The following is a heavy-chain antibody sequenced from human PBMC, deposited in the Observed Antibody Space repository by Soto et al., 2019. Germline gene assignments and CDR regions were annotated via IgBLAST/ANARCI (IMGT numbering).Heavy chain of an antibody. CDR1: GFTFSSYG. CDR2: ISYDGSNK. CDR3: ARERRDGYNVAFDI. Sequence: GESLKISCAASGFTFSSYGMHWVRQAPGKGLEWVAVISYDGSNKYYADSVKGRFTISRDNSKNTLYLQMNSLRAEDTAVYYCARERRDGYNVAFDIWGQGTMVTVSS. D-gene: IGHD5-12*01. J-gene: IGHJ3*02. V-gene: IGHV3-30*03.